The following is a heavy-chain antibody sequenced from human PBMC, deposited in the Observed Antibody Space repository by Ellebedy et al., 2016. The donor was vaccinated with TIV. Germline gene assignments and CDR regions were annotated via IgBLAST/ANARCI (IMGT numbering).Heavy chain of an antibody. V-gene: IGHV3-7*01. CDR1: GFTFSNYW. D-gene: IGHD5-24*01. J-gene: IGHJ4*02. Sequence: LSLTCAASGFTFSNYWMSWVRQAPGKGLEWVGNIKPDGSAQYYVDSVKGRFTMSRDNAKNSLYLQMDSLRAEDKAVYYCARDRGNGYNYRSPFDHWGQGSLVTVSS. CDR3: ARDRGNGYNYRSPFDH. CDR2: IKPDGSAQ.